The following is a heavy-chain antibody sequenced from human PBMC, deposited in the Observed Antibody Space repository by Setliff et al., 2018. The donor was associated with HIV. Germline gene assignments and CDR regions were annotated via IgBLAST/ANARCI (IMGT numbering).Heavy chain of an antibody. CDR3: ARGYYGILTGYYTDY. CDR1: GYTFTSYG. J-gene: IGHJ4*02. D-gene: IGHD3-9*01. V-gene: IGHV1-18*01. Sequence: ASVKVSCKASGYTFTSYGISWVRQAPGQGLEWMGWISAYNGNTNYAQKLQGRVTMTTDTSTSTAYMELRSLRSDDTAVYYCARGYYGILTGYYTDYWGQGTLVTVSS. CDR2: ISAYNGNT.